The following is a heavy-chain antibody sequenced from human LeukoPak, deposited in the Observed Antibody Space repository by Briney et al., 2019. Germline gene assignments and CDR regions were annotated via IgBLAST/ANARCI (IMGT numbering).Heavy chain of an antibody. CDR3: AKGNTAYFFDY. CDR1: GFTFRSFA. D-gene: IGHD5-18*01. J-gene: IGHJ4*02. CDR2: ISESGGGT. Sequence: PGGSLRLSCAASGFTFRSFAMYWVRQAPGMGLEWVSDISESGGGTYYADSVKGRFTISRDNSKNTLYLQMNSLRAEDTAVYYCAKGNTAYFFDYWGQGTLVTVSS. V-gene: IGHV3-23*01.